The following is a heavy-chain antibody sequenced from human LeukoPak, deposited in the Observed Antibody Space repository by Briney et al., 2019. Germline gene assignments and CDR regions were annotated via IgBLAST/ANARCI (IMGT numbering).Heavy chain of an antibody. CDR1: PGYSRSYY. V-gene: IGHV4-4*07. J-gene: IGHJ6*03. CDR3: ARDRGDSGVVKYFYYMDA. CDR2: IYTTGST. D-gene: IGHD3-3*01. Sequence: SETLSLTCTVSPGYSRSYYWSWIRQPAGKGLEWIGRIYTTGSTDYNPSLKRRVTISIAKSKNQFSLKPTSVTAADTAVYYCARDRGDSGVVKYFYYMDAWGKGTTVTVSS.